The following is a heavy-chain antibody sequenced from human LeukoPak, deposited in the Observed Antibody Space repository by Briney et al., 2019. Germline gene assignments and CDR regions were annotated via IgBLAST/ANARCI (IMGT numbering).Heavy chain of an antibody. Sequence: PSETLSLTCSVSDGSISGSNYYWGWLRQPPGKGLEWIGSIYYSGNTYYNPSLKSRVTISIDTSKNQFSLKLSSVTAADTAVYFCARRGITTRAAFDIWGQGTMVIVSA. CDR1: DGSISGSNYY. CDR3: ARRGITTRAAFDI. D-gene: IGHD1-14*01. CDR2: IYYSGNT. V-gene: IGHV4-39*01. J-gene: IGHJ3*02.